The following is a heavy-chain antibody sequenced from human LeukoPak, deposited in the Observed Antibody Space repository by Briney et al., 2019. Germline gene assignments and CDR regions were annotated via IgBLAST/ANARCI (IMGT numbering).Heavy chain of an antibody. CDR2: IYTNENT. Sequence: SETLSLTCTVSGGSISIYYWNWIRQPAGKGLEWIGRIYTNENTFFNPSLKSRVTMSVDTSKNQFSLQLTSVTAADAAVYYCARGPVAAAGAPFDYWGQGTLVTVSS. CDR3: ARGPVAAAGAPFDY. D-gene: IGHD6-13*01. V-gene: IGHV4-4*07. J-gene: IGHJ4*02. CDR1: GGSISIYY.